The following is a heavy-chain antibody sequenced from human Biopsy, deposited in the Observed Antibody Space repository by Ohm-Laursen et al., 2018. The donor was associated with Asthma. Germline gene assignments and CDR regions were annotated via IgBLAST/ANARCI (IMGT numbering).Heavy chain of an antibody. J-gene: IGHJ6*02. D-gene: IGHD2-21*02. CDR2: ISNDGANK. CDR1: VLTFSSYG. V-gene: IGHV3-30*03. Sequence: SLRLSCAASVLTFSSYGMVWVRLAPGKGLEWVALISNDGANKFYVDSVQGRFTISRDNFRNTVHLQMSSLRPEDSAVYYCTRDRFYNSVTSESFYYGVDVWGQGTTATVSS. CDR3: TRDRFYNSVTSESFYYGVDV.